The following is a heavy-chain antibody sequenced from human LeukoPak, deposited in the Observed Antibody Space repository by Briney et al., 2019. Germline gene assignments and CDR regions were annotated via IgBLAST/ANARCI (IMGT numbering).Heavy chain of an antibody. D-gene: IGHD1-26*01. J-gene: IGHJ6*03. Sequence: TSETLSLTCTVSGGSISNRSYYWGWIRQPPGKGLEWIGTIYYSGNTYYNPSLKSRVSISVDTSKNQFSLKLSSVTAADTAVYYCARDGSYFQFQRYFYYMDVWGKGTTVTVSS. CDR1: GGSISNRSYY. V-gene: IGHV4-39*07. CDR3: ARDGSYFQFQRYFYYMDV. CDR2: IYYSGNT.